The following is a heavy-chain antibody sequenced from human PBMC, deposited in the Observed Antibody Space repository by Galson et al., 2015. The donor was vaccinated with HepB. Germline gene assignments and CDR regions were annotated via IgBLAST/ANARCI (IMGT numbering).Heavy chain of an antibody. CDR2: ISTNSRTR. CDR1: GFTFSSHS. J-gene: IGHJ4*02. Sequence: SLRLSCAASGFTFSSHSMNWVRQAPGKGLEWVSYISTNSRTRHYADAVKGRFTISRDNANNSLYLQMDSLRDEDTAVYYCAREPTEDYWGQGTLVTVSS. D-gene: IGHD2-21*02. V-gene: IGHV3-48*02. CDR3: AREPTEDY.